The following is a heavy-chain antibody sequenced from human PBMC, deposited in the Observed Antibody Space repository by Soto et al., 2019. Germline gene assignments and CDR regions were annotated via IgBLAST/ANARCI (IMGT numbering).Heavy chain of an antibody. J-gene: IGHJ3*02. Sequence: GGSLRLSCAASGFTFSSYAMSWVRQAPGKGLEWVSAISGSGGSTYYADSVKGRFTISRDNSKNTLYLQMNSLRAEDTAVYYCAKDRKLYCSGGSCYKADVAFDIWGQGTMVNVSS. V-gene: IGHV3-23*01. CDR1: GFTFSSYA. CDR3: AKDRKLYCSGGSCYKADVAFDI. D-gene: IGHD2-15*01. CDR2: ISGSGGST.